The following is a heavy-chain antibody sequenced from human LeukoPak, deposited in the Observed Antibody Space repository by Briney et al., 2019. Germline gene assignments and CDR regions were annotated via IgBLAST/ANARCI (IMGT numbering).Heavy chain of an antibody. V-gene: IGHV3-7*03. CDR2: INPDGRDT. Sequence: GGSLRLSCVVSGFTFNSCWMNWVRQAPGKGLEWVAHINPDGRDTYYVDSVKGRFTISRDNAMNSLYLQMNSLRAEDTAIYYCARSLPYGTTWYGRSDFWGQGTLVTVSS. J-gene: IGHJ4*02. CDR3: ARSLPYGTTWYGRSDF. D-gene: IGHD6-13*01. CDR1: GFTFNSCW.